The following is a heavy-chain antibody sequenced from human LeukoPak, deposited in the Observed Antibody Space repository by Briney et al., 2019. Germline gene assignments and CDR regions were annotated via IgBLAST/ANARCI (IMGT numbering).Heavy chain of an antibody. CDR1: GFSLSTSGMC. Sequence: SGPTLVNPTQTLTLTCTFSGFSLSTSGMCVSWIRQPPGKALEWLARIDWDDDKYYSTSLKTRLTISKDTSKNQVVLTMTNMDPVDTATYYCARMRYYYDSSGYFPYGMDVWGQGTTVTVSS. CDR3: ARMRYYYDSSGYFPYGMDV. CDR2: IDWDDDK. J-gene: IGHJ6*02. D-gene: IGHD3-22*01. V-gene: IGHV2-70*11.